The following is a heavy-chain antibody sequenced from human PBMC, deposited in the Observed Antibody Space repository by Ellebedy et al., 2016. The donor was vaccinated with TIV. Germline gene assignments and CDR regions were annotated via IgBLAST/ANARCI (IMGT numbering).Heavy chain of an antibody. V-gene: IGHV3-30*18. CDR3: AKEQSSSWYSFYFDY. J-gene: IGHJ4*02. CDR2: ISYDGSNK. D-gene: IGHD6-13*01. Sequence: PGGSLRLSCVASGFTFSNYGMHWVRQAPGKGLEWVAVISYDGSNKYYADSVKGRFTISRDNSKNTLYLQMNSLRAEDTAVYYCAKEQSSSWYSFYFDYWGQGTLVTVSS. CDR1: GFTFSNYG.